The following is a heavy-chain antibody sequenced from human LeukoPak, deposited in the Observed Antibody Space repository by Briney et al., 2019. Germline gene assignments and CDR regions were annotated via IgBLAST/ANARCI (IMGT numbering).Heavy chain of an antibody. D-gene: IGHD3-16*01. CDR1: EFTVSSNY. CDR2: VDQDGSEK. CDR3: ARGWASSRRKAFDI. Sequence: GGSLRLSCAASEFTVSSNYMSWLRQAPGKGLEWVANVDQDGSEKYYVGSVKGRFTISRDNAKNSLYLQMNSLRVEDTAVYYCARGWASSRRKAFDIWGQGTMVTVSS. J-gene: IGHJ3*02. V-gene: IGHV3-7*03.